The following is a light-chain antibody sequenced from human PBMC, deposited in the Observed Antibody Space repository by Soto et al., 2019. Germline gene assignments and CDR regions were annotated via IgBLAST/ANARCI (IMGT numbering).Light chain of an antibody. V-gene: IGKV3-15*01. J-gene: IGKJ2*01. CDR3: QQYNNWPT. CDR2: GAS. CDR1: QSVSSN. Sequence: EIVMTQSPATLSVSPGERATLSCRASQSVSSNLAWYQQKPGQAPRLLIYGASTRATGIPARFSGSGSGTEFTLAISSLQSEDFAVYCCQQYNNWPTFGKGTPLEIK.